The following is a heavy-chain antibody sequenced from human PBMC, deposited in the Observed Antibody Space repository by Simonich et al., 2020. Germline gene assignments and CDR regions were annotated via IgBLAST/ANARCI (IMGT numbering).Heavy chain of an antibody. V-gene: IGHV1-18*01. CDR2: VSAYKGNT. D-gene: IGHD2-15*01. Sequence: QVQLVQSGAEVKKPGASVKVSCKASGYTFTSYGISWVRQAPGQGLEWMGWVSAYKGNTNCEQKLQGRVTMTTDTSTSTAYMELRSLRSDDTAVYYCARASRGTWWYYYFDYWGQGTLVTVSS. CDR1: GYTFTSYG. CDR3: ARASRGTWWYYYFDY. J-gene: IGHJ4*02.